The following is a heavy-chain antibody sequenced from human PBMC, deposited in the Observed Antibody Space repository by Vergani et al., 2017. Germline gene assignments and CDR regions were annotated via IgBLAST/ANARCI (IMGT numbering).Heavy chain of an antibody. Sequence: QVQLVESGGGVVQPGGSLRLSCAASGFIFRSYGMHWVRQAPGKGLEWVAFIQFDGSGKYYADSVKGRFTISRDNSKNTQNLQMNSLRAEDTGVYYCAKESGTIFADFDYWGQGTLVTVSS. V-gene: IGHV3-30*02. CDR3: AKESGTIFADFDY. D-gene: IGHD1-1*01. CDR2: IQFDGSGK. J-gene: IGHJ4*02. CDR1: GFIFRSYG.